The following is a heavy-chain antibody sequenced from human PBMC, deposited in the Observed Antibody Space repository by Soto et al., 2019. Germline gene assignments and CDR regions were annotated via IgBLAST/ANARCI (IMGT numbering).Heavy chain of an antibody. Sequence: ASVKVSCKASGYTFTSYGISWVRQAPGQGLEWMGWISAYNGNTNYAQKLQGRVTMTTDTSTSTAYMELGSLRSDDTAVYYCARHVPAASVVNYMDVWGKGTTVTVSS. D-gene: IGHD2-2*01. J-gene: IGHJ6*03. CDR2: ISAYNGNT. CDR1: GYTFTSYG. V-gene: IGHV1-18*01. CDR3: ARHVPAASVVNYMDV.